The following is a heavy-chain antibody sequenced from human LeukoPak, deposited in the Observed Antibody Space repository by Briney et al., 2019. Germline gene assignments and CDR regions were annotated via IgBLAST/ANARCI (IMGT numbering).Heavy chain of an antibody. CDR2: ISDSSSTK. CDR3: ARRGFTSGWDH. CDR1: GYTFSSYS. D-gene: IGHD6-19*01. J-gene: IGHJ4*02. Sequence: GGSLRLSCAASGYTFSSYSMNWVRQAPGKGLEWVSYISDSSSTKYYADSVKGRFTISRDNGKNSLYLQMSSLRAEDTAVYYCARRGFTSGWDHWGQGNLVTVSS. V-gene: IGHV3-48*01.